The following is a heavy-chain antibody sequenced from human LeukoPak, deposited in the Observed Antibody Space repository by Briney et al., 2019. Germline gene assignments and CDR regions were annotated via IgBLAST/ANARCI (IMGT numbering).Heavy chain of an antibody. V-gene: IGHV3-21*01. CDR3: ARAVEMATSYYGTDV. CDR2: ISSSSSYI. J-gene: IGHJ6*02. D-gene: IGHD5-24*01. Sequence: PGGSLRLSCAASGFTFSSYSMNWVRQAPGKGLEWVSSISSSSSYIYYADSVKGRFTISRDNAKNSLYLQMNSLRAEDTAVYYCARAVEMATSYYGTDVWGQGTTVTVSS. CDR1: GFTFSSYS.